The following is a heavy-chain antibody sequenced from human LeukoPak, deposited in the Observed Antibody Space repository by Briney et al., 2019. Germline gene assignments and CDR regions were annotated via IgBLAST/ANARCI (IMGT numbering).Heavy chain of an antibody. CDR1: GGSFSGYY. J-gene: IGHJ4*02. V-gene: IGHV4-34*01. Sequence: PSETLSLTCAVYGGSFSGYYWSWIRQPPGKGLEWIGEISHSGSTNYNPSLKSRVTISVDTSKNQFSLKLSSVTAADTAVYYCARGPKSRVGYCSSTSCPALFDYWGQGTLVTVSS. CDR3: ARGPKSRVGYCSSTSCPALFDY. D-gene: IGHD2-2*01. CDR2: ISHSGST.